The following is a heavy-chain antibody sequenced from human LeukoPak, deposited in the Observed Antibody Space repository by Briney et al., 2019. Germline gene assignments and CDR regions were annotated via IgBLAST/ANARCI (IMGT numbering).Heavy chain of an antibody. D-gene: IGHD3-22*01. Sequence: PSQTLSLTCTVSGGSISSGGYYWSWIRQPPGKGLEWIGYIYHSGSTYYNPSLRSRVTISVDRSKNQFSLKLSSVTAADTAVYYCARGSGYYRPDYWGQGTLVTVSS. CDR1: GGSISSGGYY. V-gene: IGHV4-30-2*01. CDR3: ARGSGYYRPDY. J-gene: IGHJ4*02. CDR2: IYHSGST.